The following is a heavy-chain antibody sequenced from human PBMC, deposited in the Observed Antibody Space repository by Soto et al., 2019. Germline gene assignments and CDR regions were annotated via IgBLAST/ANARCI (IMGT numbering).Heavy chain of an antibody. CDR3: ERHSLALRNNNWFDC. Sequence: QLLSVTWTLSCEAMIRRDFHMCWVPQPPGKGLEWIGSTFYLGSSYYNPSLKRRVTMSVDTSKNHFSLRLRSVTAADTALYFCERHSLALRNNNWFDCWGQGIMVTASS. D-gene: IGHD3-3*02. V-gene: IGHV4-39*01. J-gene: IGHJ5*01. CDR1: CEAMIRRDFH. CDR2: TFYLGSS.